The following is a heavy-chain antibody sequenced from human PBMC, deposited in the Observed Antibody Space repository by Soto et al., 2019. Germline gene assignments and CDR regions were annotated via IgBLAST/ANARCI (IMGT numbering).Heavy chain of an antibody. Sequence: QVQLQESGPGLVKASETLSLTCTVSGGSISSYYWCWTRQPAGKGLEWIGRFYPTGKTNYNPSLQSRLTMSADTSRNQFSLNLTSVTAADTAVYYCARCGLDYGMDVWGQGTTVTVSS. CDR2: FYPTGKT. CDR1: GGSISSYY. V-gene: IGHV4-4*07. D-gene: IGHD3-16*01. J-gene: IGHJ6*02. CDR3: ARCGLDYGMDV.